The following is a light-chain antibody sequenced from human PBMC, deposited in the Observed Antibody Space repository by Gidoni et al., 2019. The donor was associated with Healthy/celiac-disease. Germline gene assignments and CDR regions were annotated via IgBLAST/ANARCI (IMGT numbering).Light chain of an antibody. J-gene: IGLJ2*01. Sequence: QSALTQPASVSGSPGQSINISCTGTSSDVGGYNYVSWYQQPPGKAPKLMIYDVSNRPSGVSNRFSGSKSGNTASLTISGLQAEDEADYYCSSYTSSSTGVFGGGTKLTVL. V-gene: IGLV2-14*01. CDR3: SSYTSSSTGV. CDR2: DVS. CDR1: SSDVGGYNY.